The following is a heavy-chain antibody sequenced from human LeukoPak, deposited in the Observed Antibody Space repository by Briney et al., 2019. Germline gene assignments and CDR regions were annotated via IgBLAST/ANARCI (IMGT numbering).Heavy chain of an antibody. CDR2: IYSGGST. CDR1: GFTFSSHS. V-gene: IGHV3-53*01. J-gene: IGHJ4*02. CDR3: ARSRSITIFGVVRGDRYYFDY. Sequence: GGSLRLSCAASGFTFSSHSMNWVRQAPGKGLEWVSVIYSGGSTYYADSVKGRFIISRDNSKNTLYLQMNSLRAEDTAVYYCARSRSITIFGVVRGDRYYFDYWGREPWSPSPQ. D-gene: IGHD3-3*01.